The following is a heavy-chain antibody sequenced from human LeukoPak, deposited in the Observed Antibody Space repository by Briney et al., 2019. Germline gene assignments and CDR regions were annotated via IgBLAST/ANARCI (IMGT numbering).Heavy chain of an antibody. Sequence: ASVTVSCKASGYTFTGYYMHWVRQAPGQGLEWMGWINPNSGGTNYAQKLQGRVTMTTDTSTSTAYMELRSLRSDDTAVYYCARSRADPYYDFWSGYYVFDYWGQGTLVTVSS. D-gene: IGHD3-3*01. J-gene: IGHJ4*02. CDR2: INPNSGGT. V-gene: IGHV1-2*02. CDR3: ARSRADPYYDFWSGYYVFDY. CDR1: GYTFTGYY.